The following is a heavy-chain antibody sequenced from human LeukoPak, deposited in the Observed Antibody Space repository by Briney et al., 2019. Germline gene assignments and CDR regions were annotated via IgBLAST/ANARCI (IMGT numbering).Heavy chain of an antibody. CDR3: AVYSSGWYGENYYFDY. V-gene: IGHV1-69*05. J-gene: IGHJ4*02. D-gene: IGHD6-19*01. Sequence: ASVKVSCKASGGTFSSYAISWVRQAPGQGLEWMGRIIPIFGTANYAQKFQGRVTITTDESTSTAYMELSSLRSEDTAVYYSAVYSSGWYGENYYFDYWGQGTLVTVS. CDR2: IIPIFGTA. CDR1: GGTFSSYA.